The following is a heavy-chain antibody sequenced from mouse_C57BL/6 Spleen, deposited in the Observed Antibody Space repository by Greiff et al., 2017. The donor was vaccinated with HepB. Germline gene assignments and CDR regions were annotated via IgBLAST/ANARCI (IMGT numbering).Heavy chain of an antibody. D-gene: IGHD1-1*01. CDR2: IRSKSNNYAT. J-gene: IGHJ4*01. V-gene: IGHV10-1*01. CDR1: GFSFNTYA. Sequence: EVKLVESGGGLVQPKGSLKLSCAASGFSFNTYAMNWVRQAPGKGSEWVARIRSKSNNYATYYADSEKDRFTISRDDAESMLNLQMNNLKTEDTAMYYCVRHDYYGSSHHAMDYWGQGTSVTVSS. CDR3: VRHDYYGSSHHAMDY.